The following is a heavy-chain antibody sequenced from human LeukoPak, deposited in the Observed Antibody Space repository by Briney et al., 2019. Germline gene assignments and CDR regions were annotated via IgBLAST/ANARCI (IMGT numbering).Heavy chain of an antibody. Sequence: GGSLRLSCAASGFTFSSYGMTWVRQAPGKGLEWVSSISSSSSYIYYADSVKGRFTISRDNAKNSLYLQMNSLRAEDTAVYYCARGSGVTTIYYYMDVWGKGTTVTVSS. CDR3: ARGSGVTTIYYYMDV. D-gene: IGHD4-17*01. J-gene: IGHJ6*03. CDR2: ISSSSSYI. CDR1: GFTFSSYG. V-gene: IGHV3-21*01.